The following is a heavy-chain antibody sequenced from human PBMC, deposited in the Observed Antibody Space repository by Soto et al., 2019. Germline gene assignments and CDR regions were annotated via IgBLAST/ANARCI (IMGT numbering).Heavy chain of an antibody. Sequence: GASVKVSCKASGYTFTSYGISWVRQAPGQGLEWMGWISAYNGNTNYAQKLQGRVTMTTDTSTSTAYMELRSLRSDDTAVYYCARASALQLERRYYYYGMDVWGQGTTVTVSS. D-gene: IGHD1-1*01. CDR1: GYTFTSYG. J-gene: IGHJ6*02. V-gene: IGHV1-18*01. CDR2: ISAYNGNT. CDR3: ARASALQLERRYYYYGMDV.